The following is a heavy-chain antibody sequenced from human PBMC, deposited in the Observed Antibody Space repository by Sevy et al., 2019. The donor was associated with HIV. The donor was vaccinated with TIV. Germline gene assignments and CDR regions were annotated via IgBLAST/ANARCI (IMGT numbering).Heavy chain of an antibody. D-gene: IGHD5-12*01. J-gene: IGHJ4*02. CDR2: IHFSGGT. V-gene: IGHV4-30-4*01. Sequence: SETLSLTCTVSGGSISSSDSYWSWIRQPPGKGLEWIGYIHFSGGTYYNPFIKSRVAMSVDTSERQFSLRLSFMTAADTAVYYCANKRGYSHGPFDYWGQGALVTVSS. CDR3: ANKRGYSHGPFDY. CDR1: GGSISSSDSY.